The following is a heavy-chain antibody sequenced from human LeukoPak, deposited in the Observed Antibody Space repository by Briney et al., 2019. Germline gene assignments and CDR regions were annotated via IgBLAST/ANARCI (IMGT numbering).Heavy chain of an antibody. Sequence: PGRSLRLSCAASGFTFSSYAMHWVRQAPGKGLEWVAVISYDGSNKYYADSVKGRFTISRDNSKNTLYLQMNSLRAEDTAVYYCARDLKYQLLYENWFDPWGQGTLVTVSS. CDR2: ISYDGSNK. J-gene: IGHJ5*02. V-gene: IGHV3-30-3*01. D-gene: IGHD2-2*02. CDR3: ARDLKYQLLYENWFDP. CDR1: GFTFSSYA.